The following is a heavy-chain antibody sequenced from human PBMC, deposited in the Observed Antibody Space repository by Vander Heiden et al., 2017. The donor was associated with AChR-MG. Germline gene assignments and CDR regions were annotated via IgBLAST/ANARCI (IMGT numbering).Heavy chain of an antibody. CDR3: TTDSYYYDSSGYLDWFDP. Sequence: EVQLVESGGGLVKPGGSLRLSCAASGFTFSNAWMSWVRQAPGKGLEWVGRTKSKTDGGTTDYAAPVKGRFTISRDDSKNTLYLQMNSLKTEDTAVYYCTTDSYYYDSSGYLDWFDPWGQGTLVTVSS. CDR1: GFTFSNAW. V-gene: IGHV3-15*01. D-gene: IGHD3-22*01. J-gene: IGHJ5*02. CDR2: TKSKTDGGTT.